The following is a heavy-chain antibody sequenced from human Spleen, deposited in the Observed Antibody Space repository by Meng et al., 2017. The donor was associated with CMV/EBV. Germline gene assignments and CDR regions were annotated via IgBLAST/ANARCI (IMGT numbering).Heavy chain of an antibody. CDR2: IWYDGSNK. CDR3: AKGYCSSTSCPNGN. CDR1: GFTFSSYG. J-gene: IGHJ4*02. D-gene: IGHD2-2*01. Sequence: GESLKISCAASGFTFSSYGMHWVRQAPGKGLEWVAVIWYDGSNKYYADSVKGRFTISRDNSKNTLYLQMNSLRAEDTAVYYCAKGYCSSTSCPNGNWGQGTLVTVSS. V-gene: IGHV3-33*06.